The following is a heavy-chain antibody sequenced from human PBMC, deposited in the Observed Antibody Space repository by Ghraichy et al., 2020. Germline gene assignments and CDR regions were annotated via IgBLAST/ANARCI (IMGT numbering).Heavy chain of an antibody. V-gene: IGHV4-34*01. D-gene: IGHD2-15*01. CDR1: GGSFSGYY. CDR2: INHSGST. CDR3: AGGAATPDY. Sequence: SETLSLTCAVYGGSFSGYYWSWIRQPPGKGLEWIGEINHSGSTNYNPSLKSRVTISVDTSKNQFSLRLSSVTAADTAVYYCAGGAATPDYWCQGTLVTVSS. J-gene: IGHJ4*02.